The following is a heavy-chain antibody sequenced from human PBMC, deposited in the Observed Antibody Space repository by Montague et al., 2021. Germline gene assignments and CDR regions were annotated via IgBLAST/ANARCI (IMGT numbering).Heavy chain of an antibody. V-gene: IGHV4-38-2*02. J-gene: IGHJ6*03. CDR3: ARERDRYYYMDI. Sequence: SETLSLTCTVSRSPINSDYYWGWIRQPPGKGLEWMGSVPHGGRTYYNPPLKSRVTISVDTSNNHFSLKLSSGTAADTAMYYCARERDRYYYMDIWGKGTTVTVSS. CDR2: VPHGGRT. CDR1: RSPINSDYY.